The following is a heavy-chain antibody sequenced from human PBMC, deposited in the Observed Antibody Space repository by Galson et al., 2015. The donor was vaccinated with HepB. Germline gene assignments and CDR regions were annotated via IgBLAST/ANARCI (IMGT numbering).Heavy chain of an antibody. J-gene: IGHJ6*02. CDR1: GYTFTSYA. V-gene: IGHV1-3*01. D-gene: IGHD3-16*01. CDR3: ARDKMTAYDYVWGSPSRGMDV. CDR2: INAGDGNT. Sequence: SVKVSCKASGYTFTSYAMHWVRQAPGQRLEWMGWINAGDGNTKYSQKFQGRVTITRDTSASTAYMELSSLRSEDTAVYYCARDKMTAYDYVWGSPSRGMDVWGQGTTVTVSS.